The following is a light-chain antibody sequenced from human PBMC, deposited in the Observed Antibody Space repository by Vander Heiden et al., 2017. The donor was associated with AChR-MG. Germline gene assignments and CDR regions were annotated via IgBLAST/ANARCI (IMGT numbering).Light chain of an antibody. CDR3: AAWDDSLSGQEV. J-gene: IGLJ2*01. V-gene: IGLV1-47*01. Sequence: QSVLTQPPSASGTPGPRVTISCSGSSSNIGSNYVYWYQQLPGTAPKLLIYRNNQRPSGVPDRFSGSKSGTSAALAISGLRSEDEADYYCAAWDDSLSGQEVFGGGTKLTVL. CDR2: RNN. CDR1: SSNIGSNY.